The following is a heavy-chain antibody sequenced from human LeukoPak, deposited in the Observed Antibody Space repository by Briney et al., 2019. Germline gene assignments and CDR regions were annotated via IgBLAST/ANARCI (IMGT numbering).Heavy chain of an antibody. J-gene: IGHJ6*03. CDR2: IYTSGST. D-gene: IGHD2-2*01. Sequence: SETLSLTCTVSGGSISSYYWSWIRQPAGKGLEWIGRIYTSGSTNYNPSLKSRVTMSVDTSKNQFSLKLSSVTAADTAVYYCARDGSGGYCSSTSCPHYYYYMDVWGKGTTVTVSS. CDR1: GGSISSYY. V-gene: IGHV4-4*07. CDR3: ARDGSGGYCSSTSCPHYYYYMDV.